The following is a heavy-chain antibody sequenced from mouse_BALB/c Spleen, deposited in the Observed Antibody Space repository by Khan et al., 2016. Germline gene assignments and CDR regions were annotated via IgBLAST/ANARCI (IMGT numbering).Heavy chain of an antibody. D-gene: IGHD1-1*01. J-gene: IGHJ2*01. CDR1: GYSITSDYA. Sequence: VQLKESGPGLVKPSQSLSLTCTVTGYSITSDYAWNWIRQFPGNKLEWMGYISYSGSTSYNPSLKSRISITRDTSKNQFFLQLNSVTTEDTATNYCARDYYGSSYFDYWGQGTTLTVSS. CDR3: ARDYYGSSYFDY. V-gene: IGHV3-2*02. CDR2: ISYSGST.